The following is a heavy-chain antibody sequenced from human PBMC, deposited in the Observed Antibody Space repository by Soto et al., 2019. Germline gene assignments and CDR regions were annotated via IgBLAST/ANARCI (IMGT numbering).Heavy chain of an antibody. V-gene: IGHV4-59*08. J-gene: IGHJ5*02. CDR1: RGSISSYY. CDR3: ASPKIAFYNWFDP. D-gene: IGHD3-3*02. CDR2: IFYFGST. Sequence: SETLSLTCTVSRGSISSYYWSWIRQPPGKGLEWIGYIFYFGSTNYNPSLKSRVTLSIDTSKNQFSLKLTSVTAADTAVYYCASPKIAFYNWFDPWGQGTPVTVSS.